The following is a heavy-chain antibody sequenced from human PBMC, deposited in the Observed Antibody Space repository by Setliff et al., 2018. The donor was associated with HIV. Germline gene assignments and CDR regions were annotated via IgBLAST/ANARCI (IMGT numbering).Heavy chain of an antibody. J-gene: IGHJ5*02. Sequence: ASVKVSCKASGYTFINYAMNWVRQAPGQGLEWMGWINTHTGSPTYAQAFTGRFVFSVDTSVTTAYLQISSLKADDTAVYYCARALYGDYGGDINWLDPWGQGTQVTAPQ. CDR1: GYTFINYA. V-gene: IGHV7-4-1*02. CDR3: ARALYGDYGGDINWLDP. D-gene: IGHD4-17*01. CDR2: INTHTGSP.